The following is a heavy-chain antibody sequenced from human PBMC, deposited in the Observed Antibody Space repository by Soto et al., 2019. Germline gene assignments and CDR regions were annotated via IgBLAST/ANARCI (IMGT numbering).Heavy chain of an antibody. CDR3: AREVYSSSNYFDY. J-gene: IGHJ4*02. D-gene: IGHD6-6*01. CDR1: GYTFTGYY. CDR2: INPNSGGT. V-gene: IGHV1-2*02. Sequence: ASVKVSCKASGYTFTGYYMHWVRQAPGQGLEWMGWINPNSGGTNYAQKFQGRVTMTRDTSISTAYMELSRLRSDDTAVYYCAREVYSSSNYFDYWGQGTLVTVSS.